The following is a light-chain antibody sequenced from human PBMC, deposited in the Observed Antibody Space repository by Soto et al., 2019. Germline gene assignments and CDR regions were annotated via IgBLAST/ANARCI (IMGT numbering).Light chain of an antibody. CDR2: EVR. Sequence: SALTQPASVSGSPGQSITISCSGTTNDIGGYNYVSWYQHHPGKVPKVIIYEVRNRPSGVSNRFSGSKSGNTASLTISGLQAEDEADYYCCSYTICATLVFGGGTKLTVL. V-gene: IGLV2-14*01. CDR3: CSYTICATLV. CDR1: TNDIGGYNY. J-gene: IGLJ3*02.